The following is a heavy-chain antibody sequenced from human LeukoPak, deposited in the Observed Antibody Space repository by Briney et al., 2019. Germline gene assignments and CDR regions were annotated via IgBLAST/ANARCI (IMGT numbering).Heavy chain of an antibody. J-gene: IGHJ1*01. CDR2: IYYSGST. Sequence: SETLSLTCTVSGGSISSYYWSWIRQPPGKGLEWIGYIYYSGSTNYNPSLKSRVTISVDTSKNQFSLKLSSVTAADTAVYYCARVADYYDSSGYLHAEYFQHWGQGTLVTVPS. D-gene: IGHD3-22*01. CDR3: ARVADYYDSSGYLHAEYFQH. V-gene: IGHV4-59*01. CDR1: GGSISSYY.